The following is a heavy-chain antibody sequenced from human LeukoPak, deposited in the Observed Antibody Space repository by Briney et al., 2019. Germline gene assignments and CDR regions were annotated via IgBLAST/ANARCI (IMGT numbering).Heavy chain of an antibody. CDR1: GYTFTGYY. CDR3: ARDSGYENPYYYYYMDV. J-gene: IGHJ6*03. D-gene: IGHD5-12*01. Sequence: GASVKVSCKASGYTFTGYYMHWVRQAPGQGLEWMGWINPNSGGTNYAQKFQGRVTMTRDTSISTAYMELSRLRSDDTAVYYCARDSGYENPYYYYYMDVWGKGTTVTISS. CDR2: INPNSGGT. V-gene: IGHV1-2*02.